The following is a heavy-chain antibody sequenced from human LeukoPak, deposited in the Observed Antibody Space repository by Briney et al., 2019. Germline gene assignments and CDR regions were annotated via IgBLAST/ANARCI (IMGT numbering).Heavy chain of an antibody. CDR1: GFTLSNYA. CDR3: AKAPVTTCSGAYCYPFDY. Sequence: GGSLRLSCAASGFTLSNYAMSWVRQGPGKGLEWVSAISVSGNTYHADSVKGRFTISRDSSKNTLYLQMNSLRAGDAAVYYCAKAPVTTCSGAYCYPFDYWSQGTLVTVSS. V-gene: IGHV3-23*01. J-gene: IGHJ4*02. D-gene: IGHD2-15*01. CDR2: ISVSGNT.